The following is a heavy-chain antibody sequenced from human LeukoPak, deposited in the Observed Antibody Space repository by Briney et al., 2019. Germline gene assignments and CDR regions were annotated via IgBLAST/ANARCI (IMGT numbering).Heavy chain of an antibody. V-gene: IGHV3-74*01. CDR1: GFTFSTYW. CDR2: INPDGTTT. Sequence: GGSLRLSCAASGFTFSTYWMHWVRQAPGKGLVWVSRINPDGTTTSYADSVKGRFTISRDNAKDTVYLQMNSLRAEDTAVYYCARVGSGYDIPRNFDYWGQGTLVTVSS. D-gene: IGHD5-12*01. CDR3: ARVGSGYDIPRNFDY. J-gene: IGHJ4*02.